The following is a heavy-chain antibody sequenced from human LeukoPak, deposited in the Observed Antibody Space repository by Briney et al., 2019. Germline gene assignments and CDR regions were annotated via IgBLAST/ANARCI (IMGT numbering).Heavy chain of an antibody. Sequence: PSDTLSLTCTVSGGSINNYYWIWIRQPPGRGLEWVGYVFYSGSTSYNPSLKSRVTISVDTSKNQFSLKLNSVTAADTAVYYCARHYYTDPFDYWGQGTLVTVSS. V-gene: IGHV4-59*08. CDR2: VFYSGST. CDR3: ARHYYTDPFDY. J-gene: IGHJ4*02. CDR1: GGSINNYY. D-gene: IGHD3-22*01.